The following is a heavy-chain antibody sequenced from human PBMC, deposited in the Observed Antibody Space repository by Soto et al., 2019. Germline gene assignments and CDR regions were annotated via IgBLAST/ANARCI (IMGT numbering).Heavy chain of an antibody. CDR2: ISAYNGNT. V-gene: IGHV1-18*01. J-gene: IGHJ5*02. Sequence: ASVKVSCKASGYTFTSYGISWVRQAPGQGLEWMGWISAYNGNTNYAQKLQGRVTMTTDTSTSTAYMELRSLRSDDTAVYYCASGRYSTWSMGWFDPGGQEPLVTVSS. CDR3: ASGRYSTWSMGWFDP. CDR1: GYTFTSYG. D-gene: IGHD6-6*01.